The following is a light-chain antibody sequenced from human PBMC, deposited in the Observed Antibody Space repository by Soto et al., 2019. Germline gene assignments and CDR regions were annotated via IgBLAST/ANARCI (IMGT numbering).Light chain of an antibody. J-gene: IGKJ4*01. CDR1: QSVFYSPTNKNN. CDR2: WAS. CDR3: QQYYATPLT. Sequence: DIVMTQSPDSLAVSLGERATINCRSSQSVFYSPTNKNNLAWYQQKPGQPPKLLIYWASTRQSGVPDRFSGSGSATDFTLTISSLQAEDVAVYYCQQYYATPLTFGGGTNVEIK. V-gene: IGKV4-1*01.